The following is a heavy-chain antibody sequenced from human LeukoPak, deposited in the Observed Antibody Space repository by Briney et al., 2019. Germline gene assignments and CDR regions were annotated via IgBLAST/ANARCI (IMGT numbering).Heavy chain of an antibody. V-gene: IGHV3-23*01. J-gene: IGHJ6*03. CDR2: ISASGHYI. CDR3: ARDGSWGDYQFYFYMDV. CDR1: GFTFGSFA. D-gene: IGHD2-2*01. Sequence: GGSLRLSCEAPGFTFGSFAMSWVRRAPGKGLEWLSGISASGHYIYYADSVKGRFTISRDNPKNTLYIEMNSLRAEDTAVYYCARDGSWGDYQFYFYMDVWGKGTTVTVSS.